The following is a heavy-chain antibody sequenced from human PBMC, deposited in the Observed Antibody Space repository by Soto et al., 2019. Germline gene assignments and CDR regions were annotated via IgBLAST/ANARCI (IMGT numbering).Heavy chain of an antibody. D-gene: IGHD1-26*01. CDR2: TYYRSKWYN. Sequence: PSQTLSLTCAISGDSVSSNSAAWNWIRQSPSRGLEWLGRTYYRSKWYNDYAVSVKSRITINPDTSKNQFSLQLNSVTPEDTAVYYCAIDRRMGRELLLFRHYYSYGMDVWGQGTTVTVSS. CDR3: AIDRRMGRELLLFRHYYSYGMDV. J-gene: IGHJ6*02. CDR1: GDSVSSNSAA. V-gene: IGHV6-1*01.